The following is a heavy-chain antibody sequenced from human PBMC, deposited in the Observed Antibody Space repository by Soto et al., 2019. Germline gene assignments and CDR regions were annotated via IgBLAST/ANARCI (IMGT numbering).Heavy chain of an antibody. CDR2: ISSSSSTI. D-gene: IGHD3-16*02. CDR1: GFTFSSYS. CDR3: ARDRGIGGVIGIGRRNDY. Sequence: EVQLVESGGGLVQPGGSLRLSCAASGFTFSSYSMNWVRQAPGKGLEWVSYISSSSSTIYYADSVKGRFTISRDNAKNSLYLQMNSLRAEDTAVYYCARDRGIGGVIGIGRRNDYWGQGTLVTVSS. J-gene: IGHJ4*02. V-gene: IGHV3-48*01.